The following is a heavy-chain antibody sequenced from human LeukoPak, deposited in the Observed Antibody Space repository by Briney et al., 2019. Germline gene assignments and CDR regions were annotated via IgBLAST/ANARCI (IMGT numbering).Heavy chain of an antibody. J-gene: IGHJ4*02. CDR3: VRNLMQFTGLAY. D-gene: IGHD2-8*02. Sequence: GASVKISCKASGDTFTTSQMHWVRQAPGQGLEWMGKIDPSGGRTTYAQQLQGRVSMTRDLSMSTVYMELSSLRSEDTAVYYCVRNLMQFTGLAYWGQGTLVTVSS. CDR2: IDPSGGRT. V-gene: IGHV1-46*01. CDR1: GDTFTTSQ.